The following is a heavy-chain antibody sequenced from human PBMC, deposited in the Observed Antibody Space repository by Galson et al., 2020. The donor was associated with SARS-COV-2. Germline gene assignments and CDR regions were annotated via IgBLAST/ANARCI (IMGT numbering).Heavy chain of an antibody. V-gene: IGHV3-30*04. J-gene: IGHJ4*02. D-gene: IGHD6-13*01. CDR2: ISYDGSNK. CDR3: ARIKERQLEFDY. Sequence: GESLKISCAASGFTFSSYAMHWVRQAPGKGLEWVAVISYDGSNKYYADSVKGRFTISRDNSKNTLYLQMNSLRAEDTAVYYCARIKERQLEFDYWGQGTLVTVSS. CDR1: GFTFSSYA.